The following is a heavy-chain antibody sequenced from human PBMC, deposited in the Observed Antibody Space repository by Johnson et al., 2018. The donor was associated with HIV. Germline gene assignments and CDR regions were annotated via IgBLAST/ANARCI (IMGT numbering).Heavy chain of an antibody. CDR3: ARGCGGDCAHQEAFDI. Sequence: QVQLVESGGGVVQPGRSLRLSCAASGFTFSSHAMHWVRQAPGKGLEWVSVIYSGGSTYYADPAKGRFTVSRDNAKNTLNLQMNSLRAEDTAVYFCARGCGGDCAHQEAFDIWGQGTMVTVSS. V-gene: IGHV3-NL1*01. J-gene: IGHJ3*02. CDR1: GFTFSSHA. D-gene: IGHD2-21*02. CDR2: IYSGGST.